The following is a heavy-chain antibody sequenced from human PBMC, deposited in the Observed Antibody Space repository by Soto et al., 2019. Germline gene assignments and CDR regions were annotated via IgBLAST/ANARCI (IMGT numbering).Heavy chain of an antibody. CDR2: FDPEDGET. CDR3: ATPPYGSETIYYDY. D-gene: IGHD3-10*01. CDR1: GYTLTELS. Sequence: ASVKVSCKVCGYTLTELSMHWVRQAPGKGLERMGGFDPEDGETIYAQKFQGRVTMTEDTSTDTAYMELSSLRSEDTAVYYCATPPYGSETIYYDYCGQGTLVTVSS. J-gene: IGHJ4*02. V-gene: IGHV1-24*01.